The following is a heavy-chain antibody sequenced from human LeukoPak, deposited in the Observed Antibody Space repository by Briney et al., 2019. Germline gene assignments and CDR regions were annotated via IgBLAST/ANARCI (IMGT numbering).Heavy chain of an antibody. CDR3: ARDLRGHNSGSLDF. J-gene: IGHJ4*02. D-gene: IGHD5-18*01. V-gene: IGHV3-11*01. CDR1: GFTFSDYH. Sequence: GGSLRLSCAASGFTFSDYHMSWIRQAPGEGLEWVSYISTSGSTIYYAESMKGRFTISRDNAKNSVYLQMKSLRAEDTAVYYCARDLRGHNSGSLDFWGQGTLVTVSS. CDR2: ISTSGSTI.